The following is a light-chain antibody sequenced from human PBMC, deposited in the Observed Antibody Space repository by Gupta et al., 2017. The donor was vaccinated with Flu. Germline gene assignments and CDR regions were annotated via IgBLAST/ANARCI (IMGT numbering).Light chain of an antibody. Sequence: PSSLAASVGDRVTITCRASQDIGSYLAWYQQKAGKRPKLLIYAASSTQSGVPSRFSASGFGTSFTLIITSLQPEDVATYYCQKDNSAPPAFGGGTKVEIK. V-gene: IGKV1-27*01. CDR3: QKDNSAPPA. CDR1: QDIGSY. J-gene: IGKJ4*01. CDR2: AAS.